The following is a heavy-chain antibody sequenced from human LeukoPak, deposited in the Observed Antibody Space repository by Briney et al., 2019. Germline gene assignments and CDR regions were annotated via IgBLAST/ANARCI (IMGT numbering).Heavy chain of an antibody. CDR2: ISGNGRNT. CDR1: GFTFDDYA. CDR3: ARRKAAYYYYPMDV. J-gene: IGHJ6*02. D-gene: IGHD1-14*01. V-gene: IGHV3-43*02. Sequence: GGSLTLSCAASGFTFDDYAMHWVRRAPGKGGEWVAVISGNGRNTHYADSVKGRFTISRDNSKNSLYLQMNSLRTVDTALYYCARRKAAYYYYPMDVWGQGTTVTVSS.